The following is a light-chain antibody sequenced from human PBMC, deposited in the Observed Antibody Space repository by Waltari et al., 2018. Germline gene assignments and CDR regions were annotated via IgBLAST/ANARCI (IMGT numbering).Light chain of an antibody. Sequence: SYELTQPPSVSVSPGQTARITCSGDALPNKYGYWYQQKSGQAPELVIYEDNKRRSGIPERFSGSRSWTMVTLTISGAQVEDEGDYYCNSTDRTGKQRVFGGGTKLTVL. V-gene: IGLV3-10*01. J-gene: IGLJ2*01. CDR3: NSTDRTGKQRV. CDR2: EDN. CDR1: ALPNKY.